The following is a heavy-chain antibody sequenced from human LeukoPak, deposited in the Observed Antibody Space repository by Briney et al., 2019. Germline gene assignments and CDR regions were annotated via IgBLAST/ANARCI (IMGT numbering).Heavy chain of an antibody. CDR2: INPNSGGT. CDR3: ARERTAARNWFDP. Sequence: ASVKVSCKASGYTFTGYYMHWVRQAPGQGLEWMGWINPNSGGTNYAQKFQGRVTMTRDTSISTAYMELSRLRSDDTAVYYCARERTAARNWFDPWGQGTLVTVSS. D-gene: IGHD6-6*01. CDR1: GYTFTGYY. J-gene: IGHJ5*02. V-gene: IGHV1-2*02.